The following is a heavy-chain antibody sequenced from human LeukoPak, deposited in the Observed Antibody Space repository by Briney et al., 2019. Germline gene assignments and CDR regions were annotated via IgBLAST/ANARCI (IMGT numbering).Heavy chain of an antibody. CDR3: ALWRVDV. CDR1: GYTLTGYY. J-gene: IGHJ6*04. Sequence: ASVKVSCKASGYTLTGYYMHWVRQAPAQGLEWMGWINPNSGGTNYTRKFQGRVTMTRDTPISTAYIGLSRLRCDETAVYYCALWRVDVWGKGTTVTVSS. CDR2: INPNSGGT. D-gene: IGHD2-21*01. V-gene: IGHV1-2*02.